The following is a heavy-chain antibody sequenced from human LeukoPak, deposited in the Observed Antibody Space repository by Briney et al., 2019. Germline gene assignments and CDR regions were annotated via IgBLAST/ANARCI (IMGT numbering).Heavy chain of an antibody. CDR3: ARDLGDYDFWSGPTGSMDV. CDR1: GFTFSSYS. V-gene: IGHV3-21*01. D-gene: IGHD3-3*01. J-gene: IGHJ6*02. CDR2: ISSSSSYI. Sequence: GGSLRLSCAASGFTFSSYSMNWVRQAPGKGLEWVSSISSSSSYIYYADSVKGRFTISRDNAKNSLYLQMNSLRAEDTAVYYYARDLGDYDFWSGPTGSMDVWGQGTTVTVSS.